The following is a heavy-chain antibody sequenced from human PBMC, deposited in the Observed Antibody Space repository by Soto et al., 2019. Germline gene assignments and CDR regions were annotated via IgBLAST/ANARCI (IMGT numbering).Heavy chain of an antibody. Sequence: ASVKVSCKASGYTFTSYGISWVRQAPGQGLEWMGWISAYNGNTNYAQKLQGRVTMTTDTSTSTAYMELRSLRSDDTAAYYCARSWAYYYDSSGYLDYWGQGTLVTVSS. CDR2: ISAYNGNT. D-gene: IGHD3-22*01. J-gene: IGHJ4*02. CDR1: GYTFTSYG. CDR3: ARSWAYYYDSSGYLDY. V-gene: IGHV1-18*01.